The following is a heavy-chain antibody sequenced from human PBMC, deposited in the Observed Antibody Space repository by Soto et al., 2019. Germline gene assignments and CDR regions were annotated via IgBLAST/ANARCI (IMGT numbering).Heavy chain of an antibody. J-gene: IGHJ6*02. CDR2: ISEDAETD. V-gene: IGHV3-30*18. CDR3: AKAPFRRPYYFYGMDV. Sequence: GGSLRLSCVASGFTFSDFGMHCVRQGPGKGLEWLAVISEDAETDFHADSVKGRFTVSRDNFKETLYLQMNSLTTDDSGVYFCAKAPFRRPYYFYGMDVWGQGTTVTVSS. D-gene: IGHD3-10*01. CDR1: GFTFSDFG.